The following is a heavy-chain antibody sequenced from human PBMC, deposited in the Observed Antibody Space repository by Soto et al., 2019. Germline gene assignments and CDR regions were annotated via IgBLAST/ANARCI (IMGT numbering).Heavy chain of an antibody. CDR1: GGSISSGDYY. J-gene: IGHJ4*02. Sequence: PSETLSLICTVSGGSISSGDYYWSWIRQPPGKGLEWIGYIYYSGSTYYNPSLKSRVTISVDTSKNQFSLKLSSATAADTAVYYCARDLYSSSPYFDYWGQGTLVTVSS. CDR3: ARDLYSSSPYFDY. V-gene: IGHV4-30-4*01. D-gene: IGHD6-6*01. CDR2: IYYSGST.